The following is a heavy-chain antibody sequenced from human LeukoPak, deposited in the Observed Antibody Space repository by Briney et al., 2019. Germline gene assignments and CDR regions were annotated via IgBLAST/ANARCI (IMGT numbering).Heavy chain of an antibody. V-gene: IGHV4-39*01. D-gene: IGHD3-16*01. CDR3: VRHVHYVEAFDI. CDR1: GGSTSSSAHY. CDR2: INYRRGT. Sequence: SETLSLTCSVSGGSTSSSAHYWAWIRQPPGKGLEWIGSINYRRGTYYNPSLKSRLTISVYTSKNQFSLKLTSVTAADTAVYYCVRHVHYVEAFDIWGQGAMVTASS. J-gene: IGHJ3*02.